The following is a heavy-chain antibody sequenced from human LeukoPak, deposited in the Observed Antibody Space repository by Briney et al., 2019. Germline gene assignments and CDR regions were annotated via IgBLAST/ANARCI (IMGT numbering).Heavy chain of an antibody. V-gene: IGHV3-9*01. CDR1: GFTFDDYA. Sequence: PGGSLRLSCAASGFTFDDYAMHWVRQAPGKGLEWVSGISWNSGSIGYADSVKGRFTISRDNAKNSLYLQMNSLRAEDTALYYCAKVSGGSLNYWGQGTLVTVSS. J-gene: IGHJ4*02. D-gene: IGHD2-15*01. CDR2: ISWNSGSI. CDR3: AKVSGGSLNY.